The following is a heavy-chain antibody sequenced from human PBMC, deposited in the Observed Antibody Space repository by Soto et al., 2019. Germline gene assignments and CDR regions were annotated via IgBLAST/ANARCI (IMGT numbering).Heavy chain of an antibody. CDR2: IIPILSIA. V-gene: IGHV1-69*02. Sequence: QVQLVQSGAEVKKPGSSVKVSCKASGGTFSSYTISWVRQAPGQGLEWMGRIIPILSIANYAQKLQGRVTITADKSTSTAYMELSSLRSDDTAVYYCAHWRWEERRDGYRGWFDPWGQGTLGTVSS. CDR1: GGTFSSYT. D-gene: IGHD5-12*01. CDR3: AHWRWEERRDGYRGWFDP. J-gene: IGHJ5*02.